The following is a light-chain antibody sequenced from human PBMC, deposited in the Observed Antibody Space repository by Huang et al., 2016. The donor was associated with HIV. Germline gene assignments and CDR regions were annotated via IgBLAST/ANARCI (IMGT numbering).Light chain of an antibody. CDR1: QNVGNN. CDR2: AAS. Sequence: EVVMTQYPATLAVSPGDRATISCRASQNVGNNVAWYQHTPGQAPRLLIYAASTRAAGIPARFSCSGSGTGFTLTIRSLQSEDFAFYSCQQYYMWLLYTFGPGTNVDVK. CDR3: QQYYMWLLYT. J-gene: IGKJ3*01. V-gene: IGKV3-15*01.